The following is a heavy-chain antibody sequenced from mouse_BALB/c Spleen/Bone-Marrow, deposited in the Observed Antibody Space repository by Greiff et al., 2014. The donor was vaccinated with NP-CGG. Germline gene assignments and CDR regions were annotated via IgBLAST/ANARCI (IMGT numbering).Heavy chain of an antibody. CDR3: TKLIRLRKYFDV. CDR1: GFTLSGYN. D-gene: IGHD1-1*01. J-gene: IGHJ1*01. CDR2: ISSGGSYT. V-gene: IGHV5-6-4*01. Sequence: EVKLVESGGGLVKPGGSLKLSCAASGFTLSGYNMSWVRQTPEKRLEWVATISSGGSYTYYLDSVKGRFTISRDNAENTLYLQMSSLKSEDTAMYYCTKLIRLRKYFDVWGAGTTVTVSS.